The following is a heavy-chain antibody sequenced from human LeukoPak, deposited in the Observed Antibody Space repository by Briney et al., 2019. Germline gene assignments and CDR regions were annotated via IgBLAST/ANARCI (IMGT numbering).Heavy chain of an antibody. CDR2: IRSKPYGGTA. J-gene: IGHJ5*02. Sequence: GGSLMLSCSVSGFTLSNAWMSWVRQARGKGLEWVGFIRSKPYGGTADYAESVKGRFTISRDDSRTIAYLDMNGLKTEDSAVYHCTVQVIPSDKWFDPWGLGTPVSVSS. D-gene: IGHD2-21*01. CDR1: GFTLSNAW. CDR3: TVQVIPSDKWFDP. V-gene: IGHV3-49*04.